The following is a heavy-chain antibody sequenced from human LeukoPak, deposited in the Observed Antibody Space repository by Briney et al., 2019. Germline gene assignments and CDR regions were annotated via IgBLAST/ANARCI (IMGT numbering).Heavy chain of an antibody. Sequence: SETLPLTCTVSGGSISSHYWSWIRQPPGKGLEWIGYIDYSGSTNYNPSLKSRVTISVDTSKNQFSLKLSSVTAADTAVYYCARVYSWFGDTPIDYWGQGTLVTVSS. J-gene: IGHJ4*02. CDR1: GGSISSHY. D-gene: IGHD3-10*01. CDR3: ARVYSWFGDTPIDY. CDR2: IDYSGST. V-gene: IGHV4-59*11.